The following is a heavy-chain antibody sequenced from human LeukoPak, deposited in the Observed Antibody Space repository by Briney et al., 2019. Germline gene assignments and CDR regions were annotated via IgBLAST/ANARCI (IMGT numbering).Heavy chain of an antibody. CDR2: INSDSGGT. V-gene: IGHV1-2*02. CDR3: ARGRVHSWSDAFDI. D-gene: IGHD1-1*01. Sequence: ASVKVSCKASGYTFTGHYMHWVRQAPGQGLEWMGWINSDSGGTKYAQQFQGSVIMTRVTSISTAYMELSRLKSDDTAVYYCARGRVHSWSDAFDIWGQGTTVTVPS. CDR1: GYTFTGHY. J-gene: IGHJ3*02.